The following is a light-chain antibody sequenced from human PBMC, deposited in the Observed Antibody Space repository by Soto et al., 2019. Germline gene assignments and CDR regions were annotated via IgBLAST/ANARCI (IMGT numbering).Light chain of an antibody. J-gene: IGKJ1*01. V-gene: IGKV1-27*01. Sequence: DIQLTQSPSSLSASVGDRVTITCRASQGISNSLAWYQQKPGKVPKLLIYAASTLQSGVPSRFSGSGSGTDFTLTISSLQPEEVATYDCQKYNSAPRTFGQGTKVEIK. CDR3: QKYNSAPRT. CDR1: QGISNS. CDR2: AAS.